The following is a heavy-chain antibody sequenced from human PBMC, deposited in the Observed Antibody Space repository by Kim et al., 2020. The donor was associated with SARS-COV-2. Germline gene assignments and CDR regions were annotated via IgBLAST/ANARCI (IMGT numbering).Heavy chain of an antibody. D-gene: IGHD4-17*01. CDR2: MSARDGGT. CDR1: GYMFTSYG. Sequence: ASVKVSCKACGYMFTSYGFSWVRQAPGQGLEWLGWMSARDGGTKYGQKVQGRVIMTTDTSTNTAYMELWSLRSDDTAMYYCARGAYGDVSFHFWGQGTLV. V-gene: IGHV1-18*04. J-gene: IGHJ4*02. CDR3: ARGAYGDVSFHF.